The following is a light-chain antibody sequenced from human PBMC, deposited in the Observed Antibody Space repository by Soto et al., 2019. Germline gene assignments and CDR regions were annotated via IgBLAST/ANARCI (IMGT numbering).Light chain of an antibody. J-gene: IGKJ1*01. Sequence: EIVLTQPPGTLSLSPGERATLSCRASQSVSSSYLVWYQQKPGQAPRLLIYDTSSRATGIPDRFSGSGSGTDFTLTISRLEPEDFAVYYCQQYAGSPWTFGQGTKVEIK. CDR2: DTS. CDR1: QSVSSSY. CDR3: QQYAGSPWT. V-gene: IGKV3-20*01.